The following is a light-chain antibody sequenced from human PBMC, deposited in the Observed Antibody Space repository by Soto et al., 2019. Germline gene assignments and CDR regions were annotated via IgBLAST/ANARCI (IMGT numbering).Light chain of an antibody. CDR1: SSDVGGYNY. V-gene: IGLV2-14*01. CDR3: CSYEYRKSPYV. J-gene: IGLJ1*01. Sequence: QSALTQPASVSGSPGQSITISCTGTSSDVGGYNYVSWYQQHPGKAPKLMIYDVSNRPSGVSNRFSASKSGNTASLTISGLQAEDEADYYCCSYEYRKSPYVFGTGTKVTVL. CDR2: DVS.